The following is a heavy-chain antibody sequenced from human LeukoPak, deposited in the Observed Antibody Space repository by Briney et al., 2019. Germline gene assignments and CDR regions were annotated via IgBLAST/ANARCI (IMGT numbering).Heavy chain of an antibody. J-gene: IGHJ4*02. Sequence: SETLSLTCTVSGGSISSYYWSWIRQPPGKGLEWIANLYHTGSTNYNPSLSSRVTISIDTAKNQFSLKLTSVTAADTAVYYCARRGRNSSGWQDYLWGQGTLVTVSS. D-gene: IGHD6-25*01. CDR3: ARRGRNSSGWQDYL. V-gene: IGHV4-59*01. CDR2: LYHTGST. CDR1: GGSISSYY.